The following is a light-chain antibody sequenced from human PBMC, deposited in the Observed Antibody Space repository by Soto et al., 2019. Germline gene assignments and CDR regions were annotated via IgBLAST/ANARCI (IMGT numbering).Light chain of an antibody. CDR1: QNVLYRSSNKSY. CDR3: QQYYNTPYT. CDR2: WAS. Sequence: DIVMTQSPDFLAVSLGERATITCKSSQNVLYRSSNKSYLAWYQQRPGQPPRLLLYWASTRESGVPDRFIGSGPETDFTLTISSLQAGYEAIYHCQQYYNTPYTFGQGTTLEIK. V-gene: IGKV4-1*01. J-gene: IGKJ2*01.